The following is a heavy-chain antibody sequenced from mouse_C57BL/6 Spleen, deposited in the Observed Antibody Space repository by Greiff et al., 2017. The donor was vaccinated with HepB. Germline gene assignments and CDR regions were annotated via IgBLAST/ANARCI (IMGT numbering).Heavy chain of an antibody. CDR1: GYTFTGYW. D-gene: IGHD1-1*01. Sequence: VKLVESGAELMKPGASVKLSCKATGYTFTGYWIEWVKQRPGHGLEWIGEILPGSGSTNYNEKFKGKATFTADTSSNTAYMQLSSLTTEDSAIYYCARRSSDYYGSPLRYFDVWGTGTTVTVSS. CDR3: ARRSSDYYGSPLRYFDV. V-gene: IGHV1-9*01. CDR2: ILPGSGST. J-gene: IGHJ1*03.